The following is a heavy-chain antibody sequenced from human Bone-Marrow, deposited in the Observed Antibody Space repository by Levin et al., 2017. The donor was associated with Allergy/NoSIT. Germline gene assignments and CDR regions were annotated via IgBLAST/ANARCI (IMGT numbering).Heavy chain of an antibody. CDR2: ISGSGSST. CDR3: AKGAGWVAGAVALI. V-gene: IGHV3-23*01. CDR1: GFTFNSYA. J-gene: IGHJ4*02. Sequence: EASVKVSCAASGFTFNSYALSWVRQAPGKGLEWVSAISGSGSSTYYADSVKGRFTNSRDNSKTTLYLQMNSLRAEDTAVYYCAKGAGWVAGAVALIWGQGTLVTVSS. D-gene: IGHD6-19*01.